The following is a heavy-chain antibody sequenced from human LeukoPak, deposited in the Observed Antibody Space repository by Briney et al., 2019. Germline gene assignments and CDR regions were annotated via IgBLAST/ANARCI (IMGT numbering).Heavy chain of an antibody. CDR2: ISAYNGNT. Sequence: VASVKVSCKASGYTFTSYGISWVRQAPGQGLEWMGWISAYNGNTNYAQKLQGRVTMTTDTSTSTAYMELRSLRSDDTAVYYCARDSGYDFVSYYYYYGMDVWGQGTTVTVSS. V-gene: IGHV1-18*01. CDR3: ARDSGYDFVSYYYYYGMDV. CDR1: GYTFTSYG. D-gene: IGHD5-12*01. J-gene: IGHJ6*02.